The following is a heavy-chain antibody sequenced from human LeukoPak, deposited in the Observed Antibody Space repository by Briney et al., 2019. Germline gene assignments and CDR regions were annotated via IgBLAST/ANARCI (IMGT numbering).Heavy chain of an antibody. J-gene: IGHJ4*02. CDR3: ARASGRQPYDPFNS. D-gene: IGHD1-1*01. CDR2: IDPTDSYT. Sequence: GESLKISCKASGYSFASYWINWLRQVPGKGLEWMGRIDPTDSYTNYSPSFQGHVTLSVDTSISTAYLRWSGLKTSDIAIYFCARASGRQPYDPFNSWGQGTLVTVSS. CDR1: GYSFASYW. V-gene: IGHV5-10-1*01.